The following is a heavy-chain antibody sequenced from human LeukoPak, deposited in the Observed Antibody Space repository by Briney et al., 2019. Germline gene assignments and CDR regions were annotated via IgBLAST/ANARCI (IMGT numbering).Heavy chain of an antibody. CDR3: ARAVDGTEGWFNS. CDR2: TYYRSKWFN. J-gene: IGHJ5*01. CDR1: GDSVSRDSVA. Sequence: SQTLSLTCAISGDSVSRDSVAWNWIRQSPSRGLEWLGRTYYRSKWFNDYSAFVKSRIIINPDTSKNQFSLQLNSVAPEDTAVYYCARAVDGTEGWFNSWGQGTLVTVSS. D-gene: IGHD1-1*01. V-gene: IGHV6-1*01.